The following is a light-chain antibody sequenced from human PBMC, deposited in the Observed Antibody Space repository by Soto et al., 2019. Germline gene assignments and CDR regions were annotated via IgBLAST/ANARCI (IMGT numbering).Light chain of an antibody. CDR3: QQSSQTPYT. CDR1: QNINKN. V-gene: IGKV1-39*01. CDR2: EAS. Sequence: DIQMTQSPSSLSASVGDSVTISCRASQNINKNLNWYQQKSGKAPSLLIYEASTFQSGVPSRFSGSGSGTDFTLAITNLQPEDFATYYCQQSSQTPYTFGQGTKLE. J-gene: IGKJ2*01.